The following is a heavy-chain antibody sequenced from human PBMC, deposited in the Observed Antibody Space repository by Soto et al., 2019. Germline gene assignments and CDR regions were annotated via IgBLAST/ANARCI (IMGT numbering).Heavy chain of an antibody. CDR3: ATYKGIVVVPAAMEEYFQH. CDR2: ISAYNGNT. J-gene: IGHJ1*01. V-gene: IGHV1-18*01. Sequence: GASVKVSCKASGYTFTSYGISWVRQAPGQGLEWMGWISAYNGNTNYAQKLQGRVTMTEDTSTDTAYMELSSLRSEDTAVYYCATYKGIVVVPAAMEEYFQHWGQGTLVTVSS. CDR1: GYTFTSYG. D-gene: IGHD2-2*01.